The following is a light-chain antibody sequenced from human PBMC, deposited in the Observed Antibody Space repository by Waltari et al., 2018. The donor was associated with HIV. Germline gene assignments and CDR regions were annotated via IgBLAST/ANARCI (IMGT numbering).Light chain of an antibody. CDR2: KVS. CDR1: QSLVYSGGNTY. Sequence: DVVMTQSPLSLPVTLGQPASISCRSSQSLVYSGGNTYLNWFPQRPGQSPRRLISKVSNRDSGVPDRFRGSGSGTDFTLIISRVEAEDVGVYYCMQGTHRPPTFGQGTRLEIK. J-gene: IGKJ5*01. V-gene: IGKV2-30*01. CDR3: MQGTHRPPT.